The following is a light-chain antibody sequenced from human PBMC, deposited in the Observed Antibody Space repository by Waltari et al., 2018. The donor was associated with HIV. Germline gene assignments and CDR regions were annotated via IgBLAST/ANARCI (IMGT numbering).Light chain of an antibody. CDR3: QVWDSSNYVV. J-gene: IGLJ2*01. CDR2: RDT. CDR1: NIGSKN. Sequence: SYELTQPPSVSVALGQTASITCGGNNIGSKNVHWFQQRPGQAPVLVISRDTKRPSGIPGRFSGSNSGSTATLTISRAQAGDEADYYCQVWDSSNYVVFGGGTKLTVL. V-gene: IGLV3-9*01.